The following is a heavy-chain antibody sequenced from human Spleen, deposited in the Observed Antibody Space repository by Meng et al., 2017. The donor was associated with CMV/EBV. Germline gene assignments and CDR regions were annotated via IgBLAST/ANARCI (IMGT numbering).Heavy chain of an antibody. V-gene: IGHV3-48*04. CDR3: ARVVPAANLAGMDV. CDR2: ISSSSSTI. D-gene: IGHD2-2*01. CDR1: GFTFSSYS. Sequence: GESLKISCAVSGFTFSSYSMNWVRQAPGKGLEWVSYISSSSSTIYYADSVKGRFTISRDNAKNSLYLQMNSPRAEDTAVYYCARVVPAANLAGMDVWGQGTTVTVSS. J-gene: IGHJ6*02.